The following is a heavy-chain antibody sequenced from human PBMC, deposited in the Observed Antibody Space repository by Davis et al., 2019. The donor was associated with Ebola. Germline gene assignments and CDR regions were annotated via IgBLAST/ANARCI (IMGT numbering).Heavy chain of an antibody. CDR2: IYYSGST. V-gene: IGHV4-59*01. Sequence: MPSETLSLTCTVSGGSISSYYWSWIRQPPGKELEWIGYIYYSGSTNYNPSLKSRVTISVDTSKNQFSLKLSSVTAADTAVYYCARPSRGGSYYPFDYWGQGTLVTVSS. J-gene: IGHJ4*02. CDR1: GGSISSYY. D-gene: IGHD1-26*01. CDR3: ARPSRGGSYYPFDY.